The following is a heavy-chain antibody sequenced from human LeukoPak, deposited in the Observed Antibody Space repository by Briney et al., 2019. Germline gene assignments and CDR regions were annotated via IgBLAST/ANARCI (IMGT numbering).Heavy chain of an antibody. Sequence: SETLSLTCTVSGDSISSSDFYWGWIRRLPGKGLEWIALINYSGRTFYNPSLESRVTISVDMSKNQFSLRLNSVTAADTAVYYCARRRKDLNWFDPWGQGTLVTVSS. CDR1: GDSISSSDFY. J-gene: IGHJ5*02. V-gene: IGHV4-39*01. CDR2: INYSGRT. CDR3: ARRRKDLNWFDP.